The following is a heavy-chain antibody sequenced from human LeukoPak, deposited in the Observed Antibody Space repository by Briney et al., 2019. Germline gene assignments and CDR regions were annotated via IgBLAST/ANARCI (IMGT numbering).Heavy chain of an antibody. J-gene: IGHJ4*02. CDR3: ARERVGATLYYFDY. CDR1: GGSISSYY. Sequence: PSETLSLTCTVSGGSISSYYWSWIRQPPGKGLEWIGYIYYSGSTNYNPSLKSRVTISVDTSKNQFSLKLSSVTAADTAVYYCARERVGATLYYFDYWGQGTLVTVSS. V-gene: IGHV4-59*01. D-gene: IGHD1-26*01. CDR2: IYYSGST.